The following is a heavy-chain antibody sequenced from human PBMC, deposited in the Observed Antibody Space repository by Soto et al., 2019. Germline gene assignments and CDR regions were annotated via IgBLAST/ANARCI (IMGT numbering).Heavy chain of an antibody. CDR3: AREEAEKQHAFDI. Sequence: PGGSLRLSCAASGFTFSTYSMHWVRQAPGKGLEWVSSISGGSSSYIYYADSMKGRFTISRDNAKNSLYLQMNSLRVEDTGVYYCAREEAEKQHAFDIWGQGTMVTVSS. D-gene: IGHD6-13*01. CDR1: GFTFSTYS. V-gene: IGHV3-21*01. CDR2: ISGGSSSYI. J-gene: IGHJ3*02.